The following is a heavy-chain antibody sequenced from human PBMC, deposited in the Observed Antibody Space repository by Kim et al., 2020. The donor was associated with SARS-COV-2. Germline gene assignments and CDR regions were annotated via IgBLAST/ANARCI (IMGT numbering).Heavy chain of an antibody. D-gene: IGHD2-21*02. CDR2: INTDGSDI. CDR1: GFTFSSYW. Sequence: GGSLRLSCAASGFTFSSYWMHWVRQAPGKGLVWVSRINTDGSDISYVDSVKGRFTISRDNAKGTLFLQMNSLRTEDTAVYYCATGFIDGRGGNSDWGQGTLVTVST. CDR3: ATGFIDGRGGNSD. V-gene: IGHV3-74*01. J-gene: IGHJ4*02.